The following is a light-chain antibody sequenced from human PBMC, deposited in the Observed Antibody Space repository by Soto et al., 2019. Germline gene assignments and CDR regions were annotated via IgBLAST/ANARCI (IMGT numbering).Light chain of an antibody. CDR3: QQRNSWPRT. J-gene: IGKJ4*01. V-gene: IGKV3-15*01. CDR2: GAS. Sequence: EIVMTPSPATLSVSPGERAPPSCRASQSVSSNLAWYQQKPGQAPRLLIYGASTRATGIPARFSGSGSGTEFTLTISRLEPEDFAVYYCQQRNSWPRTFGGGTKVDI. CDR1: QSVSSN.